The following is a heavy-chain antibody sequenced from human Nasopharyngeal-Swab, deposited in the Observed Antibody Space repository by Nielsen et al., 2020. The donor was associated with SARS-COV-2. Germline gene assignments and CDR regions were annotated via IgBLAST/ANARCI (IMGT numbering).Heavy chain of an antibody. Sequence: SVKVSCKASGGTFSSYAISWVRQAPGQGLEWMGGIIPIFGTANYAQKFQGRVTITADKSTSTAYMELSSLRSEDTAVYYCARDIPDWLASGGFDYWGQGTLVTVSS. CDR3: ARDIPDWLASGGFDY. CDR1: GGTFSSYA. CDR2: IIPIFGTA. J-gene: IGHJ4*02. D-gene: IGHD3-9*01. V-gene: IGHV1-69*06.